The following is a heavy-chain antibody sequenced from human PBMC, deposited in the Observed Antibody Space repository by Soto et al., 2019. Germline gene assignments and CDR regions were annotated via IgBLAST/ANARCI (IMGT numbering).Heavy chain of an antibody. Sequence: QLQLQESGPGLVKPSETLSLTCTVSGGSISSSNYYWGWIRQPPGKGLEWIGNIYYSGSTYYNPSLKSRVTLSGDRSKNQFSLKLSSVTAADTAVYYCASRQSSPWFDPWGQGTLVTVSS. J-gene: IGHJ5*02. V-gene: IGHV4-39*01. CDR1: GGSISSSNYY. CDR2: IYYSGST. D-gene: IGHD2-15*01. CDR3: ASRQSSPWFDP.